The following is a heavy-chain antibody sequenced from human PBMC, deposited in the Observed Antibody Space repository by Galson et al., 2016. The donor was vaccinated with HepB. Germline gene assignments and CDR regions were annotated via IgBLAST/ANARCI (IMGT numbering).Heavy chain of an antibody. D-gene: IGHD5-18*01. V-gene: IGHV3-23*01. J-gene: IGHJ4*02. CDR2: ISRSGGTT. CDR3: AKDLDGYTYGYSYSDH. CDR1: GFTFSNYA. Sequence: SLRLSCAASGFTFSNYAMSWVRQAPGKGLEWVSSISRSGGTTYYADSAKRRFTIARDKSKNTLYLQMNSRGGEDTAVYYCAKDLDGYTYGYSYSDHWGQGTLVTVSS.